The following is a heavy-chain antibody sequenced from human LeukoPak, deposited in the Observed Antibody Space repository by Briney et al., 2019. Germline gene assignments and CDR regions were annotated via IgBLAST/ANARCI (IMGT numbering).Heavy chain of an antibody. CDR2: ISIGGDT. J-gene: IGHJ4*02. Sequence: PGGSLRLSCAGSGFVVTANYLAWARQAPGKGLEWVSTISIGGDTYYGDSVKGRSAISRDESTNTLSLPLDSLRVEDMGVYYCALLSGGTFDYWGQGTQVTVAS. CDR1: GFVVTANY. D-gene: IGHD2/OR15-2a*01. V-gene: IGHV3-53*01. CDR3: ALLSGGTFDY.